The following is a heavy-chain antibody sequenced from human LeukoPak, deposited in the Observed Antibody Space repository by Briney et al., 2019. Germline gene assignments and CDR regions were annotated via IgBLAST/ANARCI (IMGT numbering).Heavy chain of an antibody. CDR3: AKSLRPSTSHRQWQTFFDY. CDR1: GFTFSSYG. Sequence: GGSLRLSCAASGFTFSSYGMHWVRQAPGKGLEWVAVISYDGSNKYYADSVKGRFTISRDNSKNTLYLRMNSLRAEDTAVYYCAKSLRPSTSHRQWQTFFDYWGQGTLVTVSS. J-gene: IGHJ4*02. D-gene: IGHD2-2*01. V-gene: IGHV3-30*18. CDR2: ISYDGSNK.